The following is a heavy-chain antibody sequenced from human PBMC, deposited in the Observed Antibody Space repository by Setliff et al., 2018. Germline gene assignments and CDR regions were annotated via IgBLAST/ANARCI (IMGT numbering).Heavy chain of an antibody. D-gene: IGHD3-3*01. J-gene: IGHJ3*02. Sequence: GASVKVSCKASGYTLSKYYMHWVRQAPGQGLEWMGIINPGGGLTKYAQKFQGRVTMTSDTSTNTVYLEVSSLRSEDTAVYFCARDRFYNSWSGTSITAPHDAFDIWGQGTMVTVSS. CDR1: GYTLSKYY. V-gene: IGHV1-46*03. CDR2: INPGGGLT. CDR3: ARDRFYNSWSGTSITAPHDAFDI.